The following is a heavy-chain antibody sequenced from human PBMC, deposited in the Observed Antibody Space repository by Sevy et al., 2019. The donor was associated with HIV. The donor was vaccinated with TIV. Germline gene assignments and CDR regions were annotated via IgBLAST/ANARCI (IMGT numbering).Heavy chain of an antibody. V-gene: IGHV1-18*01. J-gene: IGHJ6*02. Sequence: ASVKVSCKASGYTFTSYGISWVRQAPGQGLEWMGWISAYNGNTNYAQKLQGRVTMTTDTSTSTAYMELRSLRSDDTAVYYCARARGNSAVAGRSPYYYYYGMDVWGQGTTVTVSS. CDR1: GYTFTSYG. CDR3: ARARGNSAVAGRSPYYYYYGMDV. D-gene: IGHD6-19*01. CDR2: ISAYNGNT.